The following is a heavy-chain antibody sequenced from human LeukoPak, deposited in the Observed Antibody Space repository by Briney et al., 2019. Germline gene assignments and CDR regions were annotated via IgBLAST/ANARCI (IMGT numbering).Heavy chain of an antibody. CDR3: ARGPYGDYIDAFDY. Sequence: GGSLRLSCAASGFTFDDYAMHWVRQAPGKGLEWVSYISDSSRKIHYADSVKGRFTISRDNAKNSLYLQMNSLRAEDTAVYYCARGPYGDYIDAFDYWGQGTLVTVSS. CDR1: GFTFDDYA. D-gene: IGHD4-17*01. CDR2: ISDSSRKI. V-gene: IGHV3-48*01. J-gene: IGHJ4*02.